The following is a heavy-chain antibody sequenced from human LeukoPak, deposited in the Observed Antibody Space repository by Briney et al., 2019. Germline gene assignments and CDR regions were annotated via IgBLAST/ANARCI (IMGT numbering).Heavy chain of an antibody. CDR1: GGSFSGYY. J-gene: IGHJ4*02. CDR2: INHSGST. Sequence: SETLSLTCAVYGGSFSGYYWSWIRQPPGKGLEWIGEINHSGSTNYNPSLKSRVTISADTSKNQFSLKLSSVTAADTAVYYCARGPRGFDYWGQGTLVTVSS. V-gene: IGHV4-34*01. CDR3: ARGPRGFDY.